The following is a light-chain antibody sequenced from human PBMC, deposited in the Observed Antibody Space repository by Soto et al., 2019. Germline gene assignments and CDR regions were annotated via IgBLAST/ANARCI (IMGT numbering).Light chain of an antibody. V-gene: IGKV3D-15*01. J-gene: IGKJ1*01. CDR2: GGS. CDR3: QQYNKWPRT. CDR1: QSVSSN. Sequence: DIVLTQSPGTLSLSPGERATLSCRASQSVSSNHLAWYQQKPGQAPRLLIYGGSSRATGIPARFSGSGSGTEFTLTISSLQSEDFALYYCQQYNKWPRTFGQGTKVDI.